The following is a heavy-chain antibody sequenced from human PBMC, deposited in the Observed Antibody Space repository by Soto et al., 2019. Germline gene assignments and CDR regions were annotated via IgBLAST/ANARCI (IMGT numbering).Heavy chain of an antibody. V-gene: IGHV4-4*02. CDR3: ASLWFGELLTRSYDAFDI. J-gene: IGHJ3*02. CDR2: IYHSGST. CDR1: DGSISSSNW. D-gene: IGHD3-10*01. Sequence: SETLSLTCAVSDGSISSSNWWSWVRQPPGKGLEWIGEIYHSGSTNYNPSLKSRVTISVDKSKNQFSLKLSSVTAADTAVYYCASLWFGELLTRSYDAFDIWGQGTMVS.